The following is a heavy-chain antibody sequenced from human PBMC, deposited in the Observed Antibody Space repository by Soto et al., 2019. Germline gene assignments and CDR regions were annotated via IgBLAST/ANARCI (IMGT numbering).Heavy chain of an antibody. J-gene: IGHJ5*02. CDR1: GYSLTELS. CDR2: YDLEKGET. CDR3: ARARSIAAAYWFDP. V-gene: IGHV1-24*01. Sequence: ASVKVSCKVSGYSLTELSIHWVRQAPGEGLEWMGGYDLEKGETIYAQKFQGRVTMTEDSPADTPYMQLRSLRSEDTAVYYCARARSIAAAYWFDPWGQGTLVTVSS. D-gene: IGHD6-13*01.